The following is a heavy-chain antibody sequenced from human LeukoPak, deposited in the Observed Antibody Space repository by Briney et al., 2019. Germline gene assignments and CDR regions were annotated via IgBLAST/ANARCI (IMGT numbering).Heavy chain of an antibody. CDR2: IYTSGST. CDR1: GGSISSDNYS. J-gene: IGHJ4*02. V-gene: IGHV4-61*02. Sequence: SETLSLTCTVSGGSISSDNYSWSWIRQPAGKGLEWIGRIYTSGSTNYNPSLKSRVTMSVDTSKNQFSLKLSSVTAADTAVYYCARVGSRGADYWGQGTLVTVSS. D-gene: IGHD2-2*01. CDR3: ARVGSRGADY.